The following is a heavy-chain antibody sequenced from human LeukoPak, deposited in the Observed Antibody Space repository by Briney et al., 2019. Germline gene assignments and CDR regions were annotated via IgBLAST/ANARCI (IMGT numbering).Heavy chain of an antibody. CDR1: GFTFSDYW. CDR2: IKQDGNEK. Sequence: PGGSLRLSCVASGFTFSDYWMTWVRQAPGTGLEWVANIKQDGNEKYYVDSVKGRFTISRDNAKNSLHLQMDNLRAEDTAVYYCARPKNRENYWRAFDIWGQGTWSPSLQ. V-gene: IGHV3-7*03. CDR3: ARPKNRENYWRAFDI. J-gene: IGHJ3*02. D-gene: IGHD1-7*01.